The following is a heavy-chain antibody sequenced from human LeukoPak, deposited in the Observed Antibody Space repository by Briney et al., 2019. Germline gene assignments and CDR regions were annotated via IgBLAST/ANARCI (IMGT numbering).Heavy chain of an antibody. J-gene: IGHJ4*02. CDR2: INHSGST. CDR3: ARWGSRTSPFDD. D-gene: IGHD3-16*01. CDR1: GGSFSGYY. V-gene: IGHV4-34*01. Sequence: SETLSLTCAVYGGSFSGYYWSWIRQPPGKGLEWIGEINHSGSTNYNPSLKSRVTISVDTSKNQFSLKLSSVTAADTAVYFCARWGSRTSPFDDWGQGTLVTVSS.